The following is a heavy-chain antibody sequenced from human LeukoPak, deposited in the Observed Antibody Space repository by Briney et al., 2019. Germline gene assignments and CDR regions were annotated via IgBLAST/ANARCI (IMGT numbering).Heavy chain of an antibody. CDR2: IYSGGST. J-gene: IGHJ4*02. CDR3: TRVRDSSGSFDY. V-gene: IGHV3-53*01. Sequence: GGSLRLSCAASGFTFSSYEMNWVRQAPGKGLEWVSVIYSGGSTYYADSVKGRFTISRDNSKNTLYLQMNSLRAEDTAVYYCTRVRDSSGSFDYWGQGTLVTVSS. D-gene: IGHD3-22*01. CDR1: GFTFSSYE.